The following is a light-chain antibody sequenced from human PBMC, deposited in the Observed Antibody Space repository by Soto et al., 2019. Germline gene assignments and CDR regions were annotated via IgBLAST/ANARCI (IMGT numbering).Light chain of an antibody. J-gene: IGLJ1*01. CDR1: SSDIGSYNY. CDR2: DVS. CDR3: KSFTTSSTYV. V-gene: IGLV2-14*01. Sequence: QSALTQPASVSGSPGRSIAISCIGTSSDIGSYNYASWYQQHPGKAPKLMIYDVSNRPSGVSDRFSGSKSGNTASLTISGLQAEDEADYYCKSFTTSSTYVFGTGTKVTVL.